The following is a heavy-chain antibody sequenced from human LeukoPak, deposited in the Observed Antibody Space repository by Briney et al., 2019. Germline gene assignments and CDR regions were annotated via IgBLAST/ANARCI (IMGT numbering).Heavy chain of an antibody. V-gene: IGHV4-39*07. CDR2: IYYSGST. D-gene: IGHD5-18*01. J-gene: IGHJ4*02. Sequence: PSETLSLTCTVSGGSISSSSYYWGWIRQPPGTGLEWIGSIYYSGSTYYNPSLKSRVTISVDTSKNQFSLKLSSVTAADTAVYYCARNLWIQLWSPFDYWGQGTLVTVSS. CDR1: GGSISSSSYY. CDR3: ARNLWIQLWSPFDY.